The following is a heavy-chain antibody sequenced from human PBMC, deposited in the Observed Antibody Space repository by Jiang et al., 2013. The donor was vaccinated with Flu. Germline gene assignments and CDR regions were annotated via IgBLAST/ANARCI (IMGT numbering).Heavy chain of an antibody. D-gene: IGHD3-10*01. CDR3: ARDSRTYYFGSGTYVDY. CDR2: IWYDGNDK. J-gene: IGHJ4*02. Sequence: GGGVVQPGESLSLSCAASGFSFTTYAMHWVRQAPGKGLEWVAVIWYDGNDKYYGNSVEGRFTISRDNSKNTLYLQMNSLRVEDTAVYYCARDSRTYYFGSGTYVDYWGQGTLVTVSS. CDR1: GFSFTTYA. V-gene: IGHV3-33*01.